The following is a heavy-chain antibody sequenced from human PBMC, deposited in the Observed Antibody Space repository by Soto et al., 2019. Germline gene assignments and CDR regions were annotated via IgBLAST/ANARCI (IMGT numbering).Heavy chain of an antibody. Sequence: SETLSLTRTVSGGSISSYYSSWIRQPPGKGLEWIGYIYYSGSTNYNPSLKSRVTISVDTSKNQFSLKLSSVTAADTAVYYCARRYGGNLDYWGQGTLVTVSS. CDR3: ARRYGGNLDY. CDR2: IYYSGST. CDR1: GGSISSYY. V-gene: IGHV4-59*08. J-gene: IGHJ4*02. D-gene: IGHD1-26*01.